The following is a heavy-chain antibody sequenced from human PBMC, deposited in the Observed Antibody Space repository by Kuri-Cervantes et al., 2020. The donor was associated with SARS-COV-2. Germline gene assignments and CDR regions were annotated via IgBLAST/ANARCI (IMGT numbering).Heavy chain of an antibody. CDR3: ARDDRHCNSSSCQDHYYYGMDV. CDR1: GYTLTELS. Sequence: GESLKISCKVSGYTLTELSMHWVRQAPGQGLEWMGRINAGNGNTKYSQKFQGRVTITRDTSASTAYMELSSLRSEDTAVYYCARDDRHCNSSSCQDHYYYGMDVWAQGTTVTVSS. J-gene: IGHJ6*02. D-gene: IGHD2-2*01. CDR2: INAGNGNT. V-gene: IGHV1-3*01.